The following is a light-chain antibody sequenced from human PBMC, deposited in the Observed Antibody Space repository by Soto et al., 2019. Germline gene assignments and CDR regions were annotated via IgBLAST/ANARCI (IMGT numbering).Light chain of an antibody. Sequence: EIVMTQSPATLSVSQGERATLSCRASQRVSSDLAWYQQKPGQAPRLLIYGASTRATGIPARFSGSGSGTEFTLTISSLQSEDFAVYYCQQYNNWPWTFGQGTKVDIK. CDR1: QRVSSD. CDR3: QQYNNWPWT. V-gene: IGKV3-15*01. J-gene: IGKJ1*01. CDR2: GAS.